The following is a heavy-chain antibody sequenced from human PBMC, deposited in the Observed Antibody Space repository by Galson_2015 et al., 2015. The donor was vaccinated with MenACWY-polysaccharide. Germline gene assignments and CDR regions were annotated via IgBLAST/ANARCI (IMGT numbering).Heavy chain of an antibody. CDR2: TYYRSKWYI. V-gene: IGHV6-1*01. Sequence: CAISGDSVSSTSVIWHWIRQSPSRGLEWLGRTYYRSKWYIDYAASVNSRITINPDTSKNQFSLQLNSVTPEDTAVYYCVKAPAGTYGIFQYWGQGTLVTVSS. D-gene: IGHD1-26*01. J-gene: IGHJ4*02. CDR1: GDSVSSTSVI. CDR3: VKAPAGTYGIFQY.